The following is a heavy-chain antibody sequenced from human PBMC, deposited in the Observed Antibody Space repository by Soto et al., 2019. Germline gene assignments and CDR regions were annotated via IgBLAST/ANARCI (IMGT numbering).Heavy chain of an antibody. D-gene: IGHD3-10*01. CDR1: GFTFSSYG. V-gene: IGHV3-30*18. CDR3: ANDPHYYGSGSRKGGNAFDI. J-gene: IGHJ3*02. Sequence: QVQLVESGGGVVQPGRSLRLSCAASGFTFSSYGMHWVRQAPGQGLEWVAVISYDGSNKYYADSVKGRFTISRDNSNNTLNRQMNSLRAEDTAVYYCANDPHYYGSGSRKGGNAFDIWGQGTMVTVSS. CDR2: ISYDGSNK.